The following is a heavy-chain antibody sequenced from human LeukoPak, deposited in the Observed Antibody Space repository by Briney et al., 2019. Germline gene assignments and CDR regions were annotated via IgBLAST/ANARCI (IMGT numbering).Heavy chain of an antibody. CDR2: IYYSGSA. CDR3: ARQRYCSSTSCYRNAEYFQH. D-gene: IGHD2-2*02. Sequence: KPSETLSLTCVVSGGSISSSSYYWGWIRQPPGKGLEWIGSIYYSGSAYYNPSLKSRVTISVDTSKNQFSLKLSSVTAADTAVYYCARQRYCSSTSCYRNAEYFQHWGQGTLVTVSS. J-gene: IGHJ1*01. CDR1: GGSISSSSYY. V-gene: IGHV4-39*01.